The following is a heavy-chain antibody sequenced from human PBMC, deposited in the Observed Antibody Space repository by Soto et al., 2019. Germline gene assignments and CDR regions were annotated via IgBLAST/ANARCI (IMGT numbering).Heavy chain of an antibody. V-gene: IGHV4-31*03. D-gene: IGHD6-13*01. J-gene: IGHJ4*02. CDR1: GGSISSGGYY. CDR2: IYYSGST. Sequence: SETLSHTCTVSGGSISSGGYYWSWIRQHPGKGLEWIGYIYYSGSTYYNPSLKSRVTISVDTSKNQFSLKLSSVTAADTAVYYCAREKFGLIAAAGPFDYWGQGTLVTVSS. CDR3: AREKFGLIAAAGPFDY.